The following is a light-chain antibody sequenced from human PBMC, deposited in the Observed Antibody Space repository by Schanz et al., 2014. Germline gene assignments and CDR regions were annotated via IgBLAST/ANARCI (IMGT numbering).Light chain of an antibody. J-gene: IGLJ1*01. CDR3: CSYAGSSTLGV. CDR1: SSDVGAYNY. V-gene: IGLV2-14*01. Sequence: QSALTQPASVSGSPGQSITISCTGTSSDVGAYNYVSWYQQPPGKAPKLIIYDVSNRPSGVSGRFSGSKSGNTASLTISGLQAEDEADYYCCSYAGSSTLGVFGTGTKLTVL. CDR2: DVS.